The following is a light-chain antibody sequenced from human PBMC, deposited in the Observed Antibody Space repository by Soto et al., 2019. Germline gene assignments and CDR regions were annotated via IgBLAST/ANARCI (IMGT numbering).Light chain of an antibody. CDR1: QSISIY. Sequence: DIQMTQSPSTLSASIGDRVTITCRASQSISIYLAWYQQKPGKAPKLLINAASSRASGVPSRFSGSGSGTDFNLTINSLQPEDFAAYYCQQSYNSPLTFGQGTKVDIK. CDR2: AAS. J-gene: IGKJ1*01. V-gene: IGKV1-NL1*01. CDR3: QQSYNSPLT.